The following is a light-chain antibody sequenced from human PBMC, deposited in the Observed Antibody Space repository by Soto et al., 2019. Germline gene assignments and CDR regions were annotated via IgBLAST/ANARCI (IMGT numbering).Light chain of an antibody. CDR1: QSITSSF. CDR2: GAS. CDR3: QQYENSPIA. Sequence: EIVMTQSPATLSVSPGETTRLSCRASQSITSSFLAWYQQKPGQAPRLLIYGASSRATGIPDRFSGTGSETDFTLTINRLEPEDFAVYYCQQYENSPIAFGQGTKVDIK. J-gene: IGKJ1*01. V-gene: IGKV3-20*01.